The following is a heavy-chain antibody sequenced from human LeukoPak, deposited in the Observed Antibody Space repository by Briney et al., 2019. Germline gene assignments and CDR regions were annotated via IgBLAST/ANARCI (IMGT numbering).Heavy chain of an antibody. Sequence: SVKVSCKASGGTCSSYATSSVRQAPGQGLEWVGRIIPILGIANYAQKFQGRVTITADKSTSTAYMELSSLRSEDTAVYYCARGGYNNSWYEGGDFDCWGQGSLVTVSS. CDR3: ARGGYNNSWYEGGDFDC. CDR2: IIPILGIA. J-gene: IGHJ4*02. CDR1: GGTCSSYA. V-gene: IGHV1-69*04. D-gene: IGHD6-13*01.